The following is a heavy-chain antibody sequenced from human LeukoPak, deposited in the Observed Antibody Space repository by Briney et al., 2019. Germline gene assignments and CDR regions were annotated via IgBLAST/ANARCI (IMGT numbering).Heavy chain of an antibody. CDR2: IYYSGST. CDR1: GGSISSSSYH. Sequence: SETLSLTCTVSGGSISSSSYHWGWIRQPPGKGLEWIGSIYYSGSTYYNPSLKSRVTISVDTSKNQFSLKLSSVTAADTAVYYCARHMDIVVVPAAMDYWGQGTLVTVSS. J-gene: IGHJ4*02. V-gene: IGHV4-39*01. D-gene: IGHD2-2*03. CDR3: ARHMDIVVVPAAMDY.